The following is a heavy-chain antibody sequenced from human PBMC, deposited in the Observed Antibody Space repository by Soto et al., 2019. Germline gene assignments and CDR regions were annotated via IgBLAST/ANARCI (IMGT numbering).Heavy chain of an antibody. CDR2: IYYSGST. CDR1: GGSISSSSYY. D-gene: IGHD3-10*01. CDR3: ARHYGSGSYPPRWFDP. V-gene: IGHV4-39*01. Sequence: SETLSLTCTVSGGSISSSSYYWGWIRQPPGKGLEWIGSIYYSGSTYYNPSLKSRVTISVDTSKNQFSLKLSSVTAADTAVYYCARHYGSGSYPPRWFDPWGQGTLVTVSS. J-gene: IGHJ5*02.